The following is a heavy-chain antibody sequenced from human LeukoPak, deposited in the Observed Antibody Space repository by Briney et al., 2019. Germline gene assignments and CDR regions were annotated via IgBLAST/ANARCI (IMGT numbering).Heavy chain of an antibody. Sequence: SETLSLTCTVSGGSISSYYWSWIRQPPGKGLERIGYIYYSGSTNYNPSLKSRVTISVDTSKNQFSLKLSSVTAADTAVYYCARRASTSGGAKGFDYWGQGTLVTVSS. CDR3: ARRASTSGGAKGFDY. CDR2: IYYSGST. CDR1: GGSISSYY. J-gene: IGHJ4*02. V-gene: IGHV4-59*08. D-gene: IGHD2-15*01.